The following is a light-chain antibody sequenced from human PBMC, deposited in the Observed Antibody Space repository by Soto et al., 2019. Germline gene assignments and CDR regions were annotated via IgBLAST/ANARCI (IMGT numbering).Light chain of an antibody. V-gene: IGLV2-14*01. Sequence: QSVLTQPASVSGSPGQSITISCTGTSSDVGGYNFVSWYQQHPGKPPKLIIYTVNNRPSGVSDRFSASKSGNTASLTISGLQAEDAADYYCSSYTVSTTLVLFGGGTKVTVL. CDR3: SSYTVSTTLVL. CDR1: SSDVGGYNF. J-gene: IGLJ3*02. CDR2: TVN.